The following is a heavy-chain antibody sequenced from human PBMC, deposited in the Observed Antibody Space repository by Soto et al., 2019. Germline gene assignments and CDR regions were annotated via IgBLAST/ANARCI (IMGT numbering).Heavy chain of an antibody. D-gene: IGHD4-17*01. CDR3: ERDNDRLPLGWNYYYRLDV. Sequence: QVQLVQSGAEMKEPGSSLKVSCKTSGGTFSSSAISWLRQAPGQGLGWMGVINPLFRTPDYSQTFQGRVTMAADESTSTAYMGLSRLTSAGTAVYDCERDNDRLPLGWNYYYRLDVWGHGTTITVSS. V-gene: IGHV1-69*12. J-gene: IGHJ6*02. CDR2: INPLFRTP. CDR1: GGTFSSSA.